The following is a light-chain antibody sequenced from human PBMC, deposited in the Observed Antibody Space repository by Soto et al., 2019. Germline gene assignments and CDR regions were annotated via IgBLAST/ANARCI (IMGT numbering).Light chain of an antibody. CDR2: GNN. CDR3: QAFWL. Sequence: QPVLTQPPSVSGAPGQRVTISCTGSSSNIGAGFDVHWYQQFPGTAPKLLIYGNNNRPSGVPDRFSGSKSDTSASLTITGLQAEDEADYYCQAFWLFGGGTKLTVL. CDR1: SSNIGAGFD. J-gene: IGLJ3*02. V-gene: IGLV1-40*01.